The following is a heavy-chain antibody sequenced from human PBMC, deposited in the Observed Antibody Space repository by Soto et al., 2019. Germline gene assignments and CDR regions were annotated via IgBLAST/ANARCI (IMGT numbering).Heavy chain of an antibody. CDR3: ARNPSGELSDLGFDP. CDR2: IYYSGST. D-gene: IGHD3-16*02. Sequence: SETLSLTCTVSGGSISSGGYYWSWIRQHPGKGLEWIGYIYYSGSTYYNPSLKSRVTISVDTSKNQFSLKLSSVTAADTAVYYCARNPSGELSDLGFDPWGQGTLVTVSS. V-gene: IGHV4-31*03. J-gene: IGHJ5*02. CDR1: GGSISSGGYY.